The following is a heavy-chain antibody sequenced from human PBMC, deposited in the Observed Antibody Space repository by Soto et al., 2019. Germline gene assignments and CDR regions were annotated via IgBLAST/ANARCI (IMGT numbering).Heavy chain of an antibody. D-gene: IGHD3-16*01. J-gene: IGHJ4*02. V-gene: IGHV2-5*01. CDR1: GFSLRTTGVG. Sequence: QITLKESGPTLVEPTQTLTLTCTYSGFSLRTTGVGGGWIRQPPGKALEWLGIIYWNDDKRYSPSLKNRFTLTSDISKSQVVLTMTNMDPVDTATYYCAHTWGLPFDYWGQGTLVIVSS. CDR2: IYWNDDK. CDR3: AHTWGLPFDY.